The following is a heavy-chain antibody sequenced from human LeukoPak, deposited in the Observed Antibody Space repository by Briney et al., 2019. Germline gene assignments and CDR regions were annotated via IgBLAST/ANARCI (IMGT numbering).Heavy chain of an antibody. J-gene: IGHJ4*02. V-gene: IGHV3-30*02. Sequence: PGGSLRLSCAASGFTFSSYGMHWVRQAPGKGLEWVTFIRYDGSNKYYADSVKGRFTISRDNSKNTLYLQMNSLRAEDTAVYYCAREGLDYYDSSGRHPDYWGQGTLVTVSS. CDR3: AREGLDYYDSSGRHPDY. D-gene: IGHD3-22*01. CDR2: IRYDGSNK. CDR1: GFTFSSYG.